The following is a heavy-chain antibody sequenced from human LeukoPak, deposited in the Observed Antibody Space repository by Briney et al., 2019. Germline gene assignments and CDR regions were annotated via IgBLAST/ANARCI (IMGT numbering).Heavy chain of an antibody. D-gene: IGHD6-13*01. CDR3: ARATAGYSSSWYLV. V-gene: IGHV1-2*02. Sequence: GASVTVSCKASGYTFTGYYMHWVRQAPGQGLAWMGWINPNSGGTNYAQKFQGRVTMTRDTSISTAYMELSRLRSDDTAVYYCARATAGYSSSWYLVWGQGTLVTVFS. CDR1: GYTFTGYY. J-gene: IGHJ4*02. CDR2: INPNSGGT.